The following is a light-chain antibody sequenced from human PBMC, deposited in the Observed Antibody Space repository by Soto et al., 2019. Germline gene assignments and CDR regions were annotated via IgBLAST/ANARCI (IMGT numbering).Light chain of an antibody. CDR1: SSDVGGYNS. J-gene: IGLJ3*02. CDR3: CSYAGNRRV. Sequence: QSALTQPASVSGSPGQSITISCTGTSSDVGGYNSVSWYQQHPGKAPKLMIFEVNKRPSGVSYRFSGSKSGNTASLTISALQAEDEADYFCCSYAGNRRVFGGGTQLTVL. CDR2: EVN. V-gene: IGLV2-23*02.